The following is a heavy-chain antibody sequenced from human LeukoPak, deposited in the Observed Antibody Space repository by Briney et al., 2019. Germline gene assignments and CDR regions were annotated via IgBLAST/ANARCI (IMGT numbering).Heavy chain of an antibody. CDR3: ARDQCTSTSCYALYGMDV. CDR1: GGSVSGGSYY. Sequence: SETLSLTCTVSGGSVSGGSYYWSWIRQPPGKGLEWIGYIYYSGNTNYNPSLKSRVTISVDTSKNQFSLKLSSVTAADTAVYYCARDQCTSTSCYALYGMDVWGKGTTVTVSS. J-gene: IGHJ6*04. D-gene: IGHD2-2*01. CDR2: IYYSGNT. V-gene: IGHV4-61*01.